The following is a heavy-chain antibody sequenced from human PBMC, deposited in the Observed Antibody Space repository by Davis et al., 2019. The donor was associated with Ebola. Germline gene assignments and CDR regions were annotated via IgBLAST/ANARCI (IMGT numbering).Heavy chain of an antibody. D-gene: IGHD1-26*01. Sequence: MPGGSLRLSCAVYGASFSDHYWNWIRQPPGKGLEWIGEITYSGSTNYNPSLKSRVTISVDKSKNQFSLKLTSVTAADTAVYYCARISGSYSTGFDYWGQGTLVTVSS. CDR1: GASFSDHY. CDR3: ARISGSYSTGFDY. CDR2: ITYSGST. J-gene: IGHJ4*02. V-gene: IGHV4-34*01.